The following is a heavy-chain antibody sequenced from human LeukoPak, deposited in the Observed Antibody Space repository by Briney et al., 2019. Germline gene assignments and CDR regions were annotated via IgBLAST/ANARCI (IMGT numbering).Heavy chain of an antibody. CDR3: AKVGPPYSRGWSIELVY. V-gene: IGHV3-23*01. CDR2: IGNSGRDT. CDR1: GFTFSTYA. J-gene: IGHJ4*02. D-gene: IGHD6-19*01. Sequence: GGSLRLSCATSGFTFSTYAMSWVRQAPGKGLEWVSAIGNSGRDTYYADSVKGRFTISRDNSKNTLFLQMNRLRAEDTAVYYCAKVGPPYSRGWSIELVYWGQGTLVTVSS.